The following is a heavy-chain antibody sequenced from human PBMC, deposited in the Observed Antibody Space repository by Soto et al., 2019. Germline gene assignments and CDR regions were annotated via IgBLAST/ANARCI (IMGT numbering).Heavy chain of an antibody. CDR3: ARDHYGDYDY. CDR2: INSDGSIT. Sequence: VQLVESGGGLVQPGGSLRLSCAASGFTFSNYWMHWVRQAPGKGLVWVSHINSDGSITSYADSVKGRFTISRDNAKNTLYLQMNSLRAEDTAVYYCARDHYGDYDYWGQGTLITVSS. J-gene: IGHJ4*02. CDR1: GFTFSNYW. D-gene: IGHD4-17*01. V-gene: IGHV3-74*01.